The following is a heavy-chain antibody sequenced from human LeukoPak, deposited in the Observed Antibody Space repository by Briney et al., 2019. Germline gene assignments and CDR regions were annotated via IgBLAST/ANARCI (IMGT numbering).Heavy chain of an antibody. CDR1: GFTFDTYW. D-gene: IGHD5-12*01. J-gene: IGHJ4*02. Sequence: GGSLRLSCAASGFTFDTYWMSWVRQAPGKGLEWVANIKQDGSEKDYVDSVKGRFTISRDNAKNSLYLQMKSLRTEDTAVYYCARERGYSGYDSREYNYFDYWGQGTLVTVSS. CDR2: IKQDGSEK. CDR3: ARERGYSGYDSREYNYFDY. V-gene: IGHV3-7*01.